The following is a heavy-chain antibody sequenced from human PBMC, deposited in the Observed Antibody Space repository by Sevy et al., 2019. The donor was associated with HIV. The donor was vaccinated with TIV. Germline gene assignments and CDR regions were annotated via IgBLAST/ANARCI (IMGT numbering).Heavy chain of an antibody. V-gene: IGHV4-30-2*01. CDR3: ARVGYSKEFDY. J-gene: IGHJ4*02. D-gene: IGHD4-4*01. Sequence: SETLSLTCAVSGGTISSGGYSWSGIRQPPGKGLEWIGYIYHSGSTYYNPSLKSRVTISVDRSKNQFSLKLSSVTAADTAVYYCARVGYSKEFDYWGQGTLVTVSS. CDR1: GGTISSGGYS. CDR2: IYHSGST.